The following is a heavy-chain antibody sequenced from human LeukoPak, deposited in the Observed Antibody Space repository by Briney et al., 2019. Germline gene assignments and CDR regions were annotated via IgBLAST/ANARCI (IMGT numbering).Heavy chain of an antibody. V-gene: IGHV1-18*01. CDR3: ARDPLTDHLPVPDAFDF. Sequence: ASVKVSCKASGYTFTSYGISWVRQAPGQGLEWMGWISAYNGNTNFAQKIQGRVTFTTDASMSTAYMELRSLRSDDTAVYYCARDPLTDHLPVPDAFDFWGQGTMVTVSS. J-gene: IGHJ3*01. CDR2: ISAYNGNT. D-gene: IGHD2-2*01. CDR1: GYTFTSYG.